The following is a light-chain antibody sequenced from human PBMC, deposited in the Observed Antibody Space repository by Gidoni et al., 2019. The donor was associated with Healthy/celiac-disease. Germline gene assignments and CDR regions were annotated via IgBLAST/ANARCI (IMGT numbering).Light chain of an antibody. Sequence: TQDPAVSVALGQTVRTTCQGDSLRSYYASWYQQNPGQAPVLVIYGKNNRPSGIPDRFSGSSSGNTASLTITGAQAEDEADYYCNSRDSSGNHVFGGGTKLTVL. V-gene: IGLV3-19*01. CDR2: GKN. CDR3: NSRDSSGNHV. J-gene: IGLJ2*01. CDR1: SLRSYY.